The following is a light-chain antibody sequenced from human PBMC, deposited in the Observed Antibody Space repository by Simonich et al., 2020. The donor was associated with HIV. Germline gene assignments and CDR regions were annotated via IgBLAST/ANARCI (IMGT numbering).Light chain of an antibody. V-gene: IGLV4-60*03. CDR3: QTWGAGAGANWV. CDR1: SGHSSYI. J-gene: IGLJ3*02. Sequence: QPVLTQSSSASASLGSSVKLTCTLSSGHSSYIIAWHQQQPGKAPRYLMKLEGSGSYNKGSGVPDRFSGSSSVADRYLTISNLQAEDEADYYCQTWGAGAGANWVFGGGTKLTVL. CDR2: LEGSGSY.